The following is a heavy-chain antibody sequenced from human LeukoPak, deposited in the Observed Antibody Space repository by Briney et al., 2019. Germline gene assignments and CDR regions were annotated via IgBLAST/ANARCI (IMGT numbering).Heavy chain of an antibody. Sequence: GGSLRLSCAASKFTFSSYWMHWVRQAPEKGLVWVARINTAGSGPSYADFVKGRFTISRDNAKNTLYLQMNSLRAEDTALYYCAGGYTSGWAHDSWGQGTLVTVSS. J-gene: IGHJ4*02. CDR1: KFTFSSYW. CDR2: INTAGSGP. CDR3: AGGYTSGWAHDS. D-gene: IGHD6-19*01. V-gene: IGHV3-74*01.